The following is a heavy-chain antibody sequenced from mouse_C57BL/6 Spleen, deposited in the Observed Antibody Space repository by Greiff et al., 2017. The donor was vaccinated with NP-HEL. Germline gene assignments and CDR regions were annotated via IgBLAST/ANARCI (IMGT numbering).Heavy chain of an antibody. V-gene: IGHV1-82*01. J-gene: IGHJ4*01. Sequence: VQLQQSGPELVKPGASVKISCKASGYTFSSSWMNWVKQRPGQGLEWIGRIYPGDGGTNYNGKFKGKATLTADKSSSTAYMQLSSLTSEDSAVYFCARNEMCRKAMDYWGQGTSVTVSS. CDR3: ARNEMCRKAMDY. CDR1: GYTFSSSW. CDR2: IYPGDGGT.